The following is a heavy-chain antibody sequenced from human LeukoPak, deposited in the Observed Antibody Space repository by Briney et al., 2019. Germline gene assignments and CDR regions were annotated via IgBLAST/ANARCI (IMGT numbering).Heavy chain of an antibody. D-gene: IGHD5-18*01. CDR1: GFIFSSNY. CDR3: ARDRIELGGGTFDI. V-gene: IGHV3-53*01. Sequence: GGSLRLSCAASGFIFSSNYMSWVRQAPGKGLEWVSVIHSGGSTYYADSVEGRFTISRDNSKNTLYVQMNSLRAEDTAVYYCARDRIELGGGTFDIWGQGTRVTVSS. CDR2: IHSGGST. J-gene: IGHJ3*02.